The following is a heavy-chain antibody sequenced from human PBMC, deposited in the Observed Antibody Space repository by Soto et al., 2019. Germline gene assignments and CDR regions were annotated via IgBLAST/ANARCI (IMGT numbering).Heavy chain of an antibody. Sequence: GGSLRLSCAASGFTFSSYSMNWVRQAPGKGLEWVSSISSSSSYIYYADSVKGRFTISRDNAKNSLYLQMNSLRAEDTAVYYCARDPRYTSHSGSYPLIKAMDVWGQGTTVTVSS. J-gene: IGHJ6*02. CDR1: GFTFSSYS. V-gene: IGHV3-21*01. CDR3: ARDPRYTSHSGSYPLIKAMDV. CDR2: ISSSSSYI. D-gene: IGHD1-26*01.